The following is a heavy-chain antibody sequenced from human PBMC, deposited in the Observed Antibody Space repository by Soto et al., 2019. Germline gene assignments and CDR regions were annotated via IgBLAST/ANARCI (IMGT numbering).Heavy chain of an antibody. V-gene: IGHV4-30-2*01. J-gene: IGHJ3*02. CDR3: ASKFGELLADAFDI. D-gene: IGHD3-10*01. CDR1: GGSISSGGYS. CDR2: IYHSVST. Sequence: PSETLSLTCAVSGGSISSGGYSWGWIRQPPGKGLEWIGYIYHSVSTYYNPSLKSRVTISVDRSKNQFSLRLSSVTAADTAVYYCASKFGELLADAFDIWGQGTMVTVSS.